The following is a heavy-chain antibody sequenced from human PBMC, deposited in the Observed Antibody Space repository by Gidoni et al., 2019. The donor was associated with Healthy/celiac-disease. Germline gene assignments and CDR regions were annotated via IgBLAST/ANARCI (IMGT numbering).Heavy chain of an antibody. CDR1: GFSLSTSGMC. Sequence: QVTLRKSGPALVKPTQTLTLTCTFSGFSLSTSGMCVSWIRQPPGKALEWLARIDWDDDKYYSTSLKTRLTISKDTSKNQVVLTMTNMDPVDTATYYCARLTRMVRGVINDAFDIWGQGTMVTVSS. D-gene: IGHD3-10*01. J-gene: IGHJ3*02. V-gene: IGHV2-70*15. CDR2: IDWDDDK. CDR3: ARLTRMVRGVINDAFDI.